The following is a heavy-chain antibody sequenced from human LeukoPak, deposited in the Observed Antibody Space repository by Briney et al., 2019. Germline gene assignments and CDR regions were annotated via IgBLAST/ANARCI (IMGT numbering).Heavy chain of an antibody. Sequence: RTSETLSLTCAVSGDSTSSSAYYRGWVRQPPGKGLEWIGSVFSSGTTYYNPSLKSRVTISVDTSKNQFSLKLSSVTAADTAVYYCASLAVAGTFSDWGQGTLVTVSS. D-gene: IGHD6-19*01. CDR3: ASLAVAGTFSD. V-gene: IGHV4-39*07. CDR1: GDSTSSSAYY. J-gene: IGHJ1*01. CDR2: VFSSGTT.